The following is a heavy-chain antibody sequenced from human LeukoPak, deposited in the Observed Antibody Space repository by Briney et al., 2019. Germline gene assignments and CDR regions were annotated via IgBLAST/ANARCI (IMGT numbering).Heavy chain of an antibody. CDR2: INRSGST. D-gene: IGHD3-3*01. J-gene: IGHJ4*02. CDR3: ARGTIFGVDEFTY. V-gene: IGHV4-34*01. Sequence: SETLSLTCAVYGGPFSGYYWTWIRQPPGKGLEWIGEINRSGSTNYNPSLKSRVTISVDTSKNQFSLKLSSVTAADTAVYYCARGTIFGVDEFTYWGQGTLVTVSS. CDR1: GGPFSGYY.